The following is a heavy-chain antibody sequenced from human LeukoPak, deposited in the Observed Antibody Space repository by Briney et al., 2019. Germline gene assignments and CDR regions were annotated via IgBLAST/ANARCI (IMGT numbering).Heavy chain of an antibody. D-gene: IGHD3-10*01. J-gene: IGHJ3*01. CDR3: VRHGRHLLVGDSHDYAFDV. CDR1: DGSINSYY. CDR2: GHVSGNI. V-gene: IGHV4-59*08. Sequence: SETLSLTCTVSDGSINSYYWSWIRQPPGKGLEWIGFGHVSGNIAYTPSLKSRATVAVDTSKDRVSLRLTSVTAADSALYYCVRHGRHLLVGDSHDYAFDVWSQGTLVTVSS.